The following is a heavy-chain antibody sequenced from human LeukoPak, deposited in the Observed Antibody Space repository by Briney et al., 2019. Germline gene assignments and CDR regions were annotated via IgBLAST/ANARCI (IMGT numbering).Heavy chain of an antibody. CDR1: GFTVSSNY. Sequence: AGGSLRLSCAASGFTVSSNYMSWVRQAPGKGLEWVSVIYSGGSTYYADSVKGRFAISRDNSKNTLYLQMNSLRAEDTAVYYCARLAAAGLDYWGQGTLVTVSS. D-gene: IGHD6-13*01. V-gene: IGHV3-53*01. J-gene: IGHJ4*02. CDR2: IYSGGST. CDR3: ARLAAAGLDY.